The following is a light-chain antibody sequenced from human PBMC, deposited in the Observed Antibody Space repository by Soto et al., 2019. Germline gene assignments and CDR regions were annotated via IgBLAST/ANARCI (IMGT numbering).Light chain of an antibody. Sequence: DIQRPPSPSTLSASVGYIFPITFRASQSISSWLAWDQQKPGKAPKLLIYDASSLESGSPSRFSGSGSGTEFTLTISRLQPDDFATYYRQQYNSYWTFGQGTKVDIK. CDR1: QSISSW. J-gene: IGKJ1*01. CDR2: DAS. V-gene: IGKV1-5*01. CDR3: QQYNSYWT.